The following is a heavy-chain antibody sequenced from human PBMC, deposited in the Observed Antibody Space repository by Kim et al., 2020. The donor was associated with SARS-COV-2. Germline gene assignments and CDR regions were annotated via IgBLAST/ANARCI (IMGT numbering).Heavy chain of an antibody. J-gene: IGHJ4*02. Sequence: ASVKVSCKASGYTFSTYNMHWVRQAPGQRLEWMGWINAGNGNTKYSQKFQGRVTLSSDTSASIAYMELSSLRSDDTAVYYCAVLASVAYSISPHWGQGTLVTVSS. CDR3: AVLASVAYSISPH. CDR1: GYTFSTYN. D-gene: IGHD6-6*01. CDR2: INAGNGNT. V-gene: IGHV1-3*01.